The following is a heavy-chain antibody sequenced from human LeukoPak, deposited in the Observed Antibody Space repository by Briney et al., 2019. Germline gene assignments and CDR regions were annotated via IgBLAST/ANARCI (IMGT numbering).Heavy chain of an antibody. D-gene: IGHD3-10*01. J-gene: IGHJ6*02. Sequence: GGSLRLSCAASGFTFSSYSMNWVRQAPGKGLEWVSYISSSSSTIYYADSVKGRFTISRDNAKNSLYLQMNSLRAEDTAVYYCARDIMVRGASGYYGMDVWGQGTTVTVSS. CDR2: ISSSSSTI. V-gene: IGHV3-48*04. CDR1: GFTFSSYS. CDR3: ARDIMVRGASGYYGMDV.